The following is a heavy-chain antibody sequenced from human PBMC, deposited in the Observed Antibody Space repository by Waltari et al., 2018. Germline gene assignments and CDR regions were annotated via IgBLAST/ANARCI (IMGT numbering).Heavy chain of an antibody. CDR2: IYTSGST. Sequence: QVQLQESGPGLVKPSETLSLTCTVSGGSISSGSYYGSWIRQPAGKGLEWIGRIYTSGSTNYNPSLKSRVTISVDTSKNHFSLKLTSVTAADTAVYYCARAAAAGTNSWTFDLWGQGTLVTVSS. D-gene: IGHD6-13*01. CDR1: GGSISSGSYY. J-gene: IGHJ4*02. V-gene: IGHV4-61*02. CDR3: ARAAAAGTNSWTFDL.